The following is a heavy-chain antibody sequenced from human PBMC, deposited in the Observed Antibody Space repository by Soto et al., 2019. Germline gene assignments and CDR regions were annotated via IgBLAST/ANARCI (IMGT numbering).Heavy chain of an antibody. D-gene: IGHD4-17*01. CDR3: ARGHDYGDYALDI. V-gene: IGHV3-33*01. CDR1: GFTFSSYG. J-gene: IGHJ3*02. CDR2: IWYDGSNK. Sequence: LRLSCAASGFTFSSYGMHWVRQAPGKGLEWVAVIWYDGSNKYYADSVKGRFTISRDNSKNTLYLQMNSLRAEDTAVYYCARGHDYGDYALDIWGQGTMVTVSS.